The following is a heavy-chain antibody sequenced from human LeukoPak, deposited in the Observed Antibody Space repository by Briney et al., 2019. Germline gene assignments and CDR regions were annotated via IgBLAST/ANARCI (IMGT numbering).Heavy chain of an antibody. J-gene: IGHJ5*02. CDR1: GFTFSDYY. V-gene: IGHV3-11*06. Sequence: PGGSLRLSCAASGFTFSDYYMSWIRQAPGKGLEWVSYTSSSSSYTNYADSVKGRFTISRDNAKNSLYLQMNSLRAEDTAVYYCARDRGRSGWSSWFDPWGQGTLVTVSS. D-gene: IGHD6-19*01. CDR3: ARDRGRSGWSSWFDP. CDR2: TSSSSSYT.